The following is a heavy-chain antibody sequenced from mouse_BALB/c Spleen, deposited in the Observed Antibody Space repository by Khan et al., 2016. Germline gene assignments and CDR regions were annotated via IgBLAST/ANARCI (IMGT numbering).Heavy chain of an antibody. J-gene: IGHJ1*01. CDR2: ISAGGSYT. V-gene: IGHV5-4*02. CDR1: GFTFSDYY. CDR3: ARDLNWYFDV. Sequence: EVELVESGGGLVKPGGSLKLSCAAPGFTFSDYYMYWVRQPPEKRPEWVATISAGGSYTYYPDSVKGRFTIPRDNAKNNLYLQMSRLKSEDTAMYYCARDLNWYFDVWGAGTTVTVSS.